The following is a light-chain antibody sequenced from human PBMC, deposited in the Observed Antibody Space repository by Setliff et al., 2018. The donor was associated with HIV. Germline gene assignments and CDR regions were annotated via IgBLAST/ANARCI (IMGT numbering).Light chain of an antibody. CDR2: GDS. V-gene: IGLV1-40*01. J-gene: IGLJ1*01. CDR3: QAYDSSLSVSGLV. Sequence: QSVLTQPLSVSGAPGQRVTISCTGSYSNIGEGYGVHWYQQLPGTAPKLLIYGDSNRPSGVPDRFSGSKSGTSASLAITGLQAEDEADYYCQAYDSSLSVSGLVFGTGTKGTVL. CDR1: YSNIGEGYG.